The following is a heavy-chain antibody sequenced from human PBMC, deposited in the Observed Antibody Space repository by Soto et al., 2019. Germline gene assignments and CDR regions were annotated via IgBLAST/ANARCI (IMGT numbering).Heavy chain of an antibody. CDR2: IYYSGST. V-gene: IGHV4-39*01. D-gene: IGHD2-2*02. CDR1: GGSISSSSYY. CDR3: ATGKSEIYCSSTSCYTRLYYYYMDV. Sequence: SETLSLTCTVSGGSISSSSYYWGWIRQPPGKGLEWIGSIYYSGSTYYNPSLKSRVTISVDTSKNQFSLKLSSVTAADTAVYYCATGKSEIYCSSTSCYTRLYYYYMDVWGKGTTVTVSS. J-gene: IGHJ6*03.